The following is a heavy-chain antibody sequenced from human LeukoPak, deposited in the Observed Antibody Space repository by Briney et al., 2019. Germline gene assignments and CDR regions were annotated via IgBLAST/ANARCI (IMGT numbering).Heavy chain of an antibody. D-gene: IGHD2-15*01. J-gene: IGHJ5*02. V-gene: IGHV4-39*07. Sequence: SETLPLTCTVSGGSISSYYWSWIRQPPGKGLEWIGSIYYSGSTYYNPSLKSRVTISVDTSKNQFSLKLSSVTAADTAVYYCARSTYCSGGSCSHNWFDPWGQGTLVTVSS. CDR3: ARSTYCSGGSCSHNWFDP. CDR2: IYYSGST. CDR1: GGSISSYY.